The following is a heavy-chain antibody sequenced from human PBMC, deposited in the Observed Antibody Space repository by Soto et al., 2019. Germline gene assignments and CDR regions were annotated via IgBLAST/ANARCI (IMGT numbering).Heavy chain of an antibody. J-gene: IGHJ4*01. CDR3: ARAGSYCSGGSCSFAY. CDR1: GYTFSGHF. V-gene: IGHV1-2*02. CDR2: INPNTGNT. D-gene: IGHD2-15*01. Sequence: ASVKVSCKTSGYTFSGHFLQWVRQAPGAGPEWMGWINPNTGNTKYGQKFEGRVTMTRDMSSSTAYMELTRLTVDDTAVYFCARAGSYCSGGSCSFAYWGHGSLVTVSS.